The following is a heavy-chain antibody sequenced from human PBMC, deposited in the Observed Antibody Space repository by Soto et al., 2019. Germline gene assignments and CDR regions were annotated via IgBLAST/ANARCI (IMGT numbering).Heavy chain of an antibody. J-gene: IGHJ4*02. CDR3: ARSDSAAGVIWFDY. CDR1: GGSISSYY. V-gene: IGHV4-59*08. CDR2: IYYSGST. D-gene: IGHD6-13*01. Sequence: SETLSLTCTVSGGSISSYYWSWIRQPPGKGLEWIGYIYYSGSTNYNPSLKSRVTISVDTSKNQFSLKLSSVTAADTAVYYCARSDSAAGVIWFDYWGQGTLVTVS.